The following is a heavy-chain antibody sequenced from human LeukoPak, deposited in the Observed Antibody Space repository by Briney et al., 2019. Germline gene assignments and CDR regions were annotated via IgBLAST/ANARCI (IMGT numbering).Heavy chain of an antibody. V-gene: IGHV3-21*01. CDR3: ARDQDSSGYYYGRGGIDY. D-gene: IGHD3-22*01. CDR2: ISSSSSYI. J-gene: IGHJ4*02. Sequence: GGSLRLSCAASGFTFSSYSMNWVRQAPGKGLEWVSSISSSSSYIYYADSVKGRFTISRDNAKNSLYLQMNSLRAEDTAVYYCARDQDSSGYYYGRGGIDYWGQGTLVTVSS. CDR1: GFTFSSYS.